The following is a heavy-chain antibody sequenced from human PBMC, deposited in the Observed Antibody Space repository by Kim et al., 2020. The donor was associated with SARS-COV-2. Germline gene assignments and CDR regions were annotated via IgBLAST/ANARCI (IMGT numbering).Heavy chain of an antibody. CDR3: AKVATSLGFLDFDS. V-gene: IGHV3-23*01. Sequence: YADSVNGRFTCSRDNTKATLYLQLNSLRAEDTAVYYCAKVATSLGFLDFDSWGQGTLVTVSP. D-gene: IGHD5-12*01. J-gene: IGHJ4*02.